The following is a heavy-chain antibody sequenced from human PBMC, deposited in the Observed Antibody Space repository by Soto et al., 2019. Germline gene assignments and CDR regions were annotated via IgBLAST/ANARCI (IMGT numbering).Heavy chain of an antibody. CDR1: GGSISSGGYY. V-gene: IGHV4-31*03. D-gene: IGHD3-22*01. J-gene: IGHJ6*02. CDR3: ARGQVYYYDSSGYPLYYGMDV. Sequence: PSAALSLTCTVAGGSISSGGYYWSWIRQHPGKGLEWIGYIYYSGSTYYNPSLKSRVTISVDTSKNQFSLKLSSVTAADTAVYYCARGQVYYYDSSGYPLYYGMDVWGQGTTVTGS. CDR2: IYYSGST.